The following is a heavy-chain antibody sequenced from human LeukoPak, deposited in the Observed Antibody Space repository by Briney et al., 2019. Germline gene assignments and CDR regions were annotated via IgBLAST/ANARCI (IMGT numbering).Heavy chain of an antibody. J-gene: IGHJ4*02. V-gene: IGHV3-21*01. CDR2: ISISSSYI. D-gene: IGHD2-21*01. CDR3: ARAQAGHGCGGLDY. CDR1: GFTFSSYS. Sequence: GGSLRLSCAASGFTFSSYSMNWVRQAPGKGLEWVSSISISSSYIYYADSVKGRFTISRDNAKSSLYLQMNSLRAEDTAVYYCARAQAGHGCGGLDYWGQGTLVTVSS.